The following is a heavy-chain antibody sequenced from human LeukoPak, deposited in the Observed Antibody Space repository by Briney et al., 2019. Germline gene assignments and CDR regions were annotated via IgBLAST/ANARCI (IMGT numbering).Heavy chain of an antibody. J-gene: IGHJ4*02. CDR1: GFTFSSYW. Sequence: PGGPLRLSCAASGFTFSSYWMHWVRQAPGKGLVWVSRINSDGSSTSYADSVKGRFTISRDNAKNSLYLQMNSLRDEDTAVYYCARDASPRASPLYYFDYWGQGTLVTVSS. V-gene: IGHV3-74*01. CDR2: INSDGSST. CDR3: ARDASPRASPLYYFDY.